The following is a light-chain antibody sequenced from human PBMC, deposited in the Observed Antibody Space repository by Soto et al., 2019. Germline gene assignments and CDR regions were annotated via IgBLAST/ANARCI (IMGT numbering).Light chain of an antibody. Sequence: EIVLTQSPGTLSLSPGERATLSCRASQSLSSSYLAWYQQKPGQAPRLLIYGASSRATGIPDRFSGSGSGTDFTLTISRLEPEDFAVYYCQQYGSSPPITCGQGTRLAIK. V-gene: IGKV3-20*01. J-gene: IGKJ5*01. CDR1: QSLSSSY. CDR3: QQYGSSPPIT. CDR2: GAS.